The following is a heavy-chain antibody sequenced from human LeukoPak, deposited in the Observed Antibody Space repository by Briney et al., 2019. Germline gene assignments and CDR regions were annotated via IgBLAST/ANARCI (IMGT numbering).Heavy chain of an antibody. CDR1: GFTFSSYA. J-gene: IGHJ3*02. D-gene: IGHD6-13*01. Sequence: GGSLRLSCAASGFTFSSYAMHWVRQAPGKGLEWVAVISYDGSNKYYADSVKGRFTISRDNSKNTLYLQMNSLRSEDTAVYYCARARYQQQSVWAFDIWGQGTMATVSS. CDR3: ARARYQQQSVWAFDI. CDR2: ISYDGSNK. V-gene: IGHV3-30-3*01.